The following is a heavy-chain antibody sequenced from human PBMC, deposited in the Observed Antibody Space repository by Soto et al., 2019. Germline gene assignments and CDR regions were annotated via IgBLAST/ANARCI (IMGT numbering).Heavy chain of an antibody. J-gene: IGHJ6*02. CDR2: ISGSGTYT. D-gene: IGHD2-2*01. Sequence: GGSLRLSCAVSGFTFSDYYMSWIRQAPGKGLEWVAYISGSGTYTNYADSVKGRFTISRDNAKNSLYLQMNSLRDEDTAVYYCVRDGGVVIPAAIGGRYGMDFWGQGTTVTVS. CDR1: GFTFSDYY. V-gene: IGHV3-11*06. CDR3: VRDGGVVIPAAIGGRYGMDF.